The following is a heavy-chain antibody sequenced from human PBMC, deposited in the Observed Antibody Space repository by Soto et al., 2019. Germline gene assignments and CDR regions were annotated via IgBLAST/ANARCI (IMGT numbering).Heavy chain of an antibody. J-gene: IGHJ4*02. CDR2: IIPNYGSA. CDR3: AGLGPFYFDY. V-gene: IGHV1-69*01. CDR1: GNIFSSYS. Sequence: QVHLVQSGAEVQKPWSSVKVSCKASGNIFSSYSISWVRQAPGQGPEWMGWIIPNYGSANYAQKFRDRVTRTADESTSTAYMELSSLRSEDTAVYYCAGLGPFYFDYWGQGTLVTVSS.